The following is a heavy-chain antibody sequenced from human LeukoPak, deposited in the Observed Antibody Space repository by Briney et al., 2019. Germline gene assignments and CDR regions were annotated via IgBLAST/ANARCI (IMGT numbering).Heavy chain of an antibody. CDR3: ARDRSPYCSSTSCYKGHDY. Sequence: SETLSLTCAVYGGSFSGYYWSWIRQPPGKGLEWIGEINHSGSTNYNPSLKSRVTISVDTSKNQFSLKLSSVTAADTAVYYCARDRSPYCSSTSCYKGHDYWGQGTLVTVSS. D-gene: IGHD2-2*02. J-gene: IGHJ4*02. V-gene: IGHV4-34*01. CDR1: GGSFSGYY. CDR2: INHSGST.